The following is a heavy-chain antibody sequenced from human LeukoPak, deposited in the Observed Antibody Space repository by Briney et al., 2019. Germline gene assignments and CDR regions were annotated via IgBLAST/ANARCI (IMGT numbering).Heavy chain of an antibody. CDR3: ARVSSSSDFDY. CDR2: IYYSGST. V-gene: IGHV4-59*01. Sequence: SETLSLTCPVSGXSISSYYWXWIXXPPRRGLEWIGYIYYSGSTNYNPSLKSRVTISVDTSKNQFSVKLSSVTAADTAVYYCARVSSSSDFDYWGQGTLVTVSS. J-gene: IGHJ4*02. CDR1: GXSISSYY. D-gene: IGHD6-6*01.